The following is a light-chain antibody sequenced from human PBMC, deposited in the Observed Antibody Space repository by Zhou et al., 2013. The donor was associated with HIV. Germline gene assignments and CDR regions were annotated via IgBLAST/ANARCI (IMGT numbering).Light chain of an antibody. CDR1: QSVSRY. V-gene: IGKV3-11*01. Sequence: EIVLTQFPATLSLSPGERATLSCRASQSVSRYLAWYQQKPGQAPRLLIYDASNRAAGIPARFSGSGSGTDFTLTISSLEPEDFAVYYCQQRSNWPPWTFGQGTKVEIK. CDR2: DAS. J-gene: IGKJ1*01. CDR3: QQRSNWPPWT.